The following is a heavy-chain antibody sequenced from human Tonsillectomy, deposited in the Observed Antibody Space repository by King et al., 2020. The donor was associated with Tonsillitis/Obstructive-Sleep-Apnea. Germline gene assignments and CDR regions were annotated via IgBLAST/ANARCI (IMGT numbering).Heavy chain of an antibody. J-gene: IGHJ6*03. CDR1: GFTFSSYE. CDR3: AREGDTTMVMRYYYYYMDV. Sequence: VQLVESGGGLVQPGGSLRLSCAASGFTFSSYEMNWVRQAPGKGLEWLSYTSRSGSSIYYADSVKGRFTISRDNAKNSLYLQMNSLRAEDTAVYYCAREGDTTMVMRYYYYYMDVWGKGTTVTDSS. D-gene: IGHD5-18*01. CDR2: TSRSGSSI. V-gene: IGHV3-48*03.